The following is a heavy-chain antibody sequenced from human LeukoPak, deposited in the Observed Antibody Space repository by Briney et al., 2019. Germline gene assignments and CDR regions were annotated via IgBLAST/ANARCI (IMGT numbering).Heavy chain of an antibody. V-gene: IGHV3-48*01. D-gene: IGHD6-19*01. Sequence: GGSLRLSCAASGFTFSSYSMNWVRQAPGKGLEWVSYISSSSSTIYYADSVKGRFTISRDNAKNSLYLQMNSLRAEDTAVYYCARGIYSSGWYREANYFDYWSQGTLVTVSS. CDR1: GFTFSSYS. CDR2: ISSSSSTI. CDR3: ARGIYSSGWYREANYFDY. J-gene: IGHJ4*02.